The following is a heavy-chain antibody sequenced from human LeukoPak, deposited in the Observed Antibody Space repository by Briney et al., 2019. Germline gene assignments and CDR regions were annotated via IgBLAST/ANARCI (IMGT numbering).Heavy chain of an antibody. Sequence: GASVKVSCKASGYTFTSYGITWVRQAPGQGLEWTGWISTYNGNTNYAQKLQGRVTMTTDTSTSTAYMELRSLRSDDTAVYYCARVSYYYGSGSYYRIYYFDYWGQGTLVTVSS. CDR3: ARVSYYYGSGSYYRIYYFDY. V-gene: IGHV1-18*01. CDR2: ISTYNGNT. CDR1: GYTFTSYG. D-gene: IGHD3-10*01. J-gene: IGHJ4*02.